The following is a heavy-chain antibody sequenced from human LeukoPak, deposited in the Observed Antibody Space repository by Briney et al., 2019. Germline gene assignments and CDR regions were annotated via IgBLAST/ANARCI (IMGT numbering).Heavy chain of an antibody. J-gene: IGHJ6*03. Sequence: SETLSLTCTVSGGSISSYYWSWIRQPPGKGLEWIGYIYTSGSTNYNPSLKSRVTISVDACKIQFSLKLSSVTAADTAVYYCARGGDYYDSSGYPRPYYYYYYMDVWGKGTTVTVSS. CDR1: GGSISSYY. CDR2: IYTSGST. D-gene: IGHD3-22*01. V-gene: IGHV4-4*09. CDR3: ARGGDYYDSSGYPRPYYYYYYMDV.